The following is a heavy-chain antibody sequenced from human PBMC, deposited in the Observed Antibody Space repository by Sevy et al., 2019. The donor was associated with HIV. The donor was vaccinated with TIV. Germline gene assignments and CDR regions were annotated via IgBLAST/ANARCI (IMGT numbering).Heavy chain of an antibody. V-gene: IGHV3-23*01. CDR3: AREGCSRPHDY. J-gene: IGHJ4*02. D-gene: IGHD2-8*01. CDR2: LSFGCGKI. Sequence: GGSLRLSCAASGFAFYEYSMSWIRQAPGKVLEWVATLSFGCGKINYADSVKGRFTISRDNSKNSFYLQMDNLRVEDTALYYCAREGCSRPHDYWGQGTRVTVSS. CDR1: GFAFYEYS.